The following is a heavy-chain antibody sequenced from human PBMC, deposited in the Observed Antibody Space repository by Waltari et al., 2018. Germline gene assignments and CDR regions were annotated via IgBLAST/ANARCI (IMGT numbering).Heavy chain of an antibody. CDR3: AGTALHTKIAFHS. D-gene: IGHD2-21*01. V-gene: IGHV4-39*02. J-gene: IGHJ4*02. CDR1: GASVASSAHY. CDR2: RYFTGAT. Sequence: QLRLRESGPGLVMPSETLSLTCAVSGASVASSAHYWGWIRQSPERGREWIGTRYFTGATHYNPSLQSRVTISADTSRDHFSLKVNSVTAADTAVYYCAGTALHTKIAFHSWGQGTQVTVSA.